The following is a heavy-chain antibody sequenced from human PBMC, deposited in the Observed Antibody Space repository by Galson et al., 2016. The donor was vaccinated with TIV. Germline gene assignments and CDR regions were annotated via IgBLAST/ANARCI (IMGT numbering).Heavy chain of an antibody. V-gene: IGHV4-31*01. CDR1: GGSTNSGDYY. J-gene: IGHJ4*02. Sequence: TLSLTCTVSGGSTNSGDYYWSWLRQHPGRGLEWIGYIFHSGNTYYTPSPNSPLSISVDTSNNHVALKLNSLTAADTAVYYCAAGGFCSNSACYYGGLDYWGRGTLVTVSS. CDR3: AAGGFCSNSACYYGGLDY. D-gene: IGHD2-21*01. CDR2: IFHSGNT.